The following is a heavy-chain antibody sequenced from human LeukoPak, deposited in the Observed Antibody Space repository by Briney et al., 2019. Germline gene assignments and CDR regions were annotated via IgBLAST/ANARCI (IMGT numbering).Heavy chain of an antibody. Sequence: PGRSLRLSCAASGFTFSSFGMHWVRQAPGKGLEWVSSISSSSSYIYYADSVKGRFTISRDNAKNSLYLQMNSLRAEDTAVYYCARAVTSGYWGQGTLVTVSS. CDR1: GFTFSSFG. CDR2: ISSSSSYI. D-gene: IGHD4-17*01. V-gene: IGHV3-21*01. CDR3: ARAVTSGY. J-gene: IGHJ4*02.